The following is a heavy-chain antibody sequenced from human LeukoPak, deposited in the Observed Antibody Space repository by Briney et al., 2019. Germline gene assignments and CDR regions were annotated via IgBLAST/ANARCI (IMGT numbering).Heavy chain of an antibody. CDR2: ISYDGSNK. CDR3: ARGVVVWYLDL. CDR1: GFTFSSYA. D-gene: IGHD2-15*01. V-gene: IGHV3-30-3*01. Sequence: GGSLRLSCAASGFTFSSYAMHWVRQAPGKGLEWVAVISYDGSNKYYADSVKGRFTISRDNSKNTLYLQMNSLRAEDTAVYYCARGVVVWYLDLWGRGTLVTVSS. J-gene: IGHJ2*01.